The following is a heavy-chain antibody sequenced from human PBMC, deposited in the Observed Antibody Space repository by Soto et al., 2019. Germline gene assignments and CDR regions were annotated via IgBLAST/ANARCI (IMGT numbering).Heavy chain of an antibody. Sequence: QVQLVQSGAEVKKPGASVKVSCKASGYTFTSYDINWVRQATGQGLEWMGWMNPNSGNTRYAQKFQGRVTMTRNTAISTAYMELSSLSSEDTAVYYCARGLGDFFPAPRNHRDYWGQGTLVTVSS. D-gene: IGHD3-3*01. CDR2: MNPNSGNT. V-gene: IGHV1-8*01. CDR1: GYTFTSYD. CDR3: ARGLGDFFPAPRNHRDY. J-gene: IGHJ4*02.